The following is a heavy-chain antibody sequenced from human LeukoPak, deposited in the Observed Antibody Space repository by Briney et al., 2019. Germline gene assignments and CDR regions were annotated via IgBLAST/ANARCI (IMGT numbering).Heavy chain of an antibody. CDR2: IYYTGST. V-gene: IGHV4-59*01. D-gene: IGHD3-22*01. CDR1: GGSISGYY. CDR3: ARRGSSGYYDY. J-gene: IGHJ4*02. Sequence: PSETLSLTCAVSGGSISGYYWSWFRQPPREGLEWIGLIYYTGSTNYNPSLKSRVTISVDTSKNQFSLKLSSLTAADTAVYYCARRGSSGYYDYWGQGTLVTVSS.